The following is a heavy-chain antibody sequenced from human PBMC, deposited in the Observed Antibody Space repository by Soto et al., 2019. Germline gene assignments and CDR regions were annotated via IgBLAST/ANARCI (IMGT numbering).Heavy chain of an antibody. CDR2: ISRSSNNI. V-gene: IGHV3-21*01. CDR1: GFTVSSYS. Sequence: EVQLVESGGGLVKPGGSLRLSCAASGFTVSSYSMNWVRQAPGKGLEWVSSISRSSNNIYYEDSVKGRFTISRDNAKNSLYLQRNSLRAEDTALYYCARAIGTYYYGMDVWGQGTTVTVSS. CDR3: ARAIGTYYYGMDV. J-gene: IGHJ6*02.